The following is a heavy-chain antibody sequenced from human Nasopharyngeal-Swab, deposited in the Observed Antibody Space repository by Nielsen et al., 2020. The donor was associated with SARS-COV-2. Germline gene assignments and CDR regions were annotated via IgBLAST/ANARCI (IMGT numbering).Heavy chain of an antibody. J-gene: IGHJ4*02. CDR1: GGSFSGYF. V-gene: IGHV4-34*01. Sequence: GSLRLSCAVYGGSFSGYFWTWIRQPPGKGLEWIGEINHSGSTNYNPSLKSRVTISVDTSKNQFSLKLSSVTAADTAVYYCARGLGTASDYWGQGTLVTVSS. D-gene: IGHD5-18*01. CDR3: ARGLGTASDY. CDR2: INHSGST.